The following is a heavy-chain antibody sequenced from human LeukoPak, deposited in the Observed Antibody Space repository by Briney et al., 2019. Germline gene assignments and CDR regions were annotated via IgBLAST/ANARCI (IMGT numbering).Heavy chain of an antibody. J-gene: IGHJ4*02. CDR1: GFTFDDYA. CDR3: AKRLPYYFDY. D-gene: IGHD6-25*01. V-gene: IGHV3-9*01. CDR2: ISWNSGSI. Sequence: GGSLRLSCAASGFTFDDYAMHWVRQAPGKGLEWVSGISWNSGSIGYADSVKGRFTISRDNSKNTLYLQMNSLRAEDTAVYYCAKRLPYYFDYWGQGTLVTVSS.